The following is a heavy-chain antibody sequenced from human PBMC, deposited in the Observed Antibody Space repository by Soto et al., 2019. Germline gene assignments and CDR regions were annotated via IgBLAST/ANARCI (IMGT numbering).Heavy chain of an antibody. Sequence: PGGSLRLSCAASGFTFSSYGMHWVRQAPGKGLEWVAVIWYDGSNKYYADSVKGRFTISRDNPKNTLYLQMNSLRAKDTAVYYCARDSMAGPYYCYGMDVWGQGTTVTVS. V-gene: IGHV3-33*01. J-gene: IGHJ6*02. CDR3: ARDSMAGPYYCYGMDV. CDR1: GFTFSSYG. D-gene: IGHD2-2*01. CDR2: IWYDGSNK.